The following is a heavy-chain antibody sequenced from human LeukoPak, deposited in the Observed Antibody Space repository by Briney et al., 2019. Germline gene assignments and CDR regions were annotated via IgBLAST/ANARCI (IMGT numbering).Heavy chain of an antibody. J-gene: IGHJ6*03. D-gene: IGHD5-18*01. Sequence: ASVKVSCKASGYTFTGYYMHWVRQAPGQGLEWMGWINPNSGATNYAQRFQGRVTMTRDTSINTAYMELISLRSDDTAVYYCARVDTVNYYYYMDVWGKGTPVTVSS. CDR2: INPNSGAT. V-gene: IGHV1-2*02. CDR3: ARVDTVNYYYYMDV. CDR1: GYTFTGYY.